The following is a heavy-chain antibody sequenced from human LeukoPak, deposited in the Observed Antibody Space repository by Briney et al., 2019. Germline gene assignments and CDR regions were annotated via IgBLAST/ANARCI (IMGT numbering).Heavy chain of an antibody. CDR3: ATTDTAMVTYDPGSPFDP. Sequence: SVKVSCKASGGTFSSYAISWVRQAPGQGLEWMGGIIPIFGTANYAQKFQGRVTITADESTSTAYMELSSLRSEDTAVYYCATTDTAMVTYDPGSPFDPWGQGTLVTVSS. J-gene: IGHJ5*02. CDR1: GGTFSSYA. V-gene: IGHV1-69*13. D-gene: IGHD5-18*01. CDR2: IIPIFGTA.